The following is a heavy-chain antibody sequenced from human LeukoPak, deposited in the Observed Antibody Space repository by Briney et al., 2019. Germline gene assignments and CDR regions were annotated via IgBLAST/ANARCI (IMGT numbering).Heavy chain of an antibody. J-gene: IGHJ6*02. V-gene: IGHV3-53*01. Sequence: GGSLRLSCAASGFTVSSNYMSWVRQAPGKGLERVSVIYSGGSTYYADSVKGRFTISRDNSKNTLYLQMNSLRAEDTAVYYCARDNVVVVASYGMDVWGQGTTVTVSS. D-gene: IGHD2-15*01. CDR1: GFTVSSNY. CDR3: ARDNVVVVASYGMDV. CDR2: IYSGGST.